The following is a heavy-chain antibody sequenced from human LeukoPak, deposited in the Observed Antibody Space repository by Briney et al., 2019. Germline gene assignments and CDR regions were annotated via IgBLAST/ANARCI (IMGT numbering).Heavy chain of an antibody. Sequence: GGSLRLSCAASGFTFSDYYMSWIRQAPGKGLEWVSYISSSGSTIYYADSVKGRFTISRDNAKNSLYLQMNSLRAEDTAVYYCATERGYYYDSRAYFDYWGQGTLVTVSS. D-gene: IGHD3-22*01. J-gene: IGHJ4*02. CDR3: ATERGYYYDSRAYFDY. CDR2: ISSSGSTI. CDR1: GFTFSDYY. V-gene: IGHV3-11*04.